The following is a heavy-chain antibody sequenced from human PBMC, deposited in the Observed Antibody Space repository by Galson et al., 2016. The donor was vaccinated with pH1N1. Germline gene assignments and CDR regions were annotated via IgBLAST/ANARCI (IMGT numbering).Heavy chain of an antibody. Sequence: SLRLSCAASGFMFSSYGMHWVRQAPGEGLEWVTFIRSDGSNKYYSDSVKGRFTISRDNSKNTVYLQMNSLRPEDTAVYYCVKGDVLRFLEWGDYYYYYMDVWGKGTTVTVSS. D-gene: IGHD3-3*01. J-gene: IGHJ6*03. CDR2: IRSDGSNK. CDR1: GFMFSSYG. CDR3: VKGDVLRFLEWGDYYYYYMDV. V-gene: IGHV3-30*02.